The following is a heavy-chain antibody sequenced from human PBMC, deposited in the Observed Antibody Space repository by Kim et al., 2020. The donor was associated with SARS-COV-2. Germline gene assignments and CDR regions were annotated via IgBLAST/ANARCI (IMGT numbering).Heavy chain of an antibody. J-gene: IGHJ4*02. D-gene: IGHD2-2*01. CDR3: ARGGVVPAESLDY. V-gene: IGHV4-59*09. Sequence: HPSPESRVTISVDTSKNQFSLKLSSVTAADTAVYYCARGGVVPAESLDYWGQGTLVTVSS.